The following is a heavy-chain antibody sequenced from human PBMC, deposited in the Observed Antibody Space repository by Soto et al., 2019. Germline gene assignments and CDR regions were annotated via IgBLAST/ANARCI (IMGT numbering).Heavy chain of an antibody. CDR1: GGSVSSSSYY. V-gene: IGHV4-39*01. J-gene: IGHJ4*02. CDR3: ARQQYSTGWYEDFDY. Sequence: PSETLSLTCTVSGGSVSSSSYYWGWVRQPPGKGLEWIGSVYYSGSTYYNPSLESRVTISVDKSKNHFSLKLSSVTAADTAVYYCARQQYSTGWYEDFDYWGQGTLVTVSS. D-gene: IGHD6-19*01. CDR2: VYYSGST.